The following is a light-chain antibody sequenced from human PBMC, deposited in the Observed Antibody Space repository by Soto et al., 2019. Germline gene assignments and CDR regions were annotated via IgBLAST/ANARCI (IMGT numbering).Light chain of an antibody. CDR1: SSDIGGYKY. J-gene: IGLJ1*01. CDR3: SSYTSSNTLV. CDR2: EVT. V-gene: IGLV2-14*01. Sequence: QSALTQPASVSGSPVQSITISCTGGSSDIGGYKYVSWFQQHPGKAPKLMIYEVTNRPSGVSNRFSGSKSGSTASLTISGLQAEDEADYYCSSYTSSNTLVFGTGTKLTVL.